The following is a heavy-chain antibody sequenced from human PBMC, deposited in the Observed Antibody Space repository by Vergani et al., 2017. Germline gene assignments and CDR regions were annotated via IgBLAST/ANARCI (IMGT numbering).Heavy chain of an antibody. CDR1: GFTLSNYD. Sequence: VHLVASGGGVVQRGGSLRLSCATSGFTLSNYDMQWIRQGPGKGLEFVAFIQFDGSNQYYADSVKGRFTLSRDFSKNTLYLQMNSLRTDDTATYYCAKHFRGWGIDYWGQGTQVIVSS. V-gene: IGHV3-30*02. CDR3: AKHFRGWGIDY. D-gene: IGHD3-16*01. CDR2: IQFDGSNQ. J-gene: IGHJ4*02.